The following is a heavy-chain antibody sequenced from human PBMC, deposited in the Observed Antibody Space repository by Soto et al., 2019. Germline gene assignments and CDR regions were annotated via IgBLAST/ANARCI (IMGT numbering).Heavy chain of an antibody. V-gene: IGHV3-23*01. CDR3: AKATRTYCGGGFCSSDS. Sequence: GGSLTLSCGASGFTFTNYAMTWVRQAPGEALEWVSTISGSGGSTYYADSVKGRFTISRDNSRNTLYLQMNSLRAEDTAVYYCAKATRTYCGGGFCSSDSWGQGTLVTVSS. CDR2: ISGSGGST. D-gene: IGHD2-21*02. CDR1: GFTFTNYA. J-gene: IGHJ4*02.